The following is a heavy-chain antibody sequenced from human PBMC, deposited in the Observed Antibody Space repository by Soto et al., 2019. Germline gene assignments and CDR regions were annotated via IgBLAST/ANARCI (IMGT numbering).Heavy chain of an antibody. D-gene: IGHD2-2*01. Sequence: ASVKVSCTASGYTFTSYYMPWVRPAPVQGREWMGIINPSGGSTSYAQKFQGRVTMTRDTSTSTVYMELSSLISEDTAVYYCVGIGYCSSTSCPDDYWG. CDR3: VGIGYCSSTSCPDDY. V-gene: IGHV1-46*01. CDR2: INPSGGST. CDR1: GYTFTSYY. J-gene: IGHJ4*01.